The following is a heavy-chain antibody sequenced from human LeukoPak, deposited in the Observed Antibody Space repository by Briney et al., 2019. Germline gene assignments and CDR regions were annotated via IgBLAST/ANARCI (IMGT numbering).Heavy chain of an antibody. CDR2: TRNKANSYTT. CDR3: AKEPHGDFWSGSYAFDI. Sequence: QSGGSLRLSCAASGFTFSDHYMDWVRQAPGKGLEWVGRTRNKANSYTTEYAASVKGRFTISRDDSKNSLYLQMNSLRAEDTAVYYCAKEPHGDFWSGSYAFDIWGQGTMVTVSS. V-gene: IGHV3-72*01. J-gene: IGHJ3*02. D-gene: IGHD3-3*01. CDR1: GFTFSDHY.